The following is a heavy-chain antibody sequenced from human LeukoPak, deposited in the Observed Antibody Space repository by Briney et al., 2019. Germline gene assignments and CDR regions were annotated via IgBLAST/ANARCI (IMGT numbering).Heavy chain of an antibody. CDR2: IHYSGGT. CDR1: GGSVTSYY. D-gene: IGHD6-13*01. Sequence: SETLSLTCTVSGGSVTSYYWSWIRQPPGKGLEWIGYIHYSGGTKSNPSLMSRVTISVDTSKNQLSLKLSSVTAADTAVYYCARDQGSSLGMDVWGQGTTVTVSS. V-gene: IGHV4-59*02. J-gene: IGHJ6*02. CDR3: ARDQGSSLGMDV.